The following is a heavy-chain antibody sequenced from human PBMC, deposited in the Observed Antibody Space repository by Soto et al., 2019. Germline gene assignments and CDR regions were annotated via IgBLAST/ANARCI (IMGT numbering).Heavy chain of an antibody. J-gene: IGHJ5*02. CDR2: IGPYNGNT. CDR3: ARASSSGWFDP. V-gene: IGHV1-18*01. D-gene: IGHD6-19*01. CDR1: GYTFISYG. Sequence: QVQLVQSGAEVKKPGASVKVSCKASGYTFISYGVTWVRQAPGQGLEWMGWIGPYNGNTNYAQKVQGRVTMTTDTATSTAYMELRSLRSDVTAVYYCARASSSGWFDPWGQGTLVTVSS.